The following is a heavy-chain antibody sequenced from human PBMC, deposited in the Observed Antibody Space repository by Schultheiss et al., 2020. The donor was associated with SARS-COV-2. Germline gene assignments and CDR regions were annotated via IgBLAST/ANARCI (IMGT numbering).Heavy chain of an antibody. V-gene: IGHV3-64D*06. CDR1: GFTFSSCS. D-gene: IGHD1-26*01. CDR3: VKGSGRFYVYYGMDV. CDR2: ISGNGAGT. J-gene: IGHJ6*02. Sequence: GGFLRLSCAASGFTFSSCSMHWVRQAPGKGLEYVSGISGNGAGTYYAESVKGRFTISRDNSKNTLSLQMSSLRVEDTAVYYCVKGSGRFYVYYGMDVWGQGTTVTVSS.